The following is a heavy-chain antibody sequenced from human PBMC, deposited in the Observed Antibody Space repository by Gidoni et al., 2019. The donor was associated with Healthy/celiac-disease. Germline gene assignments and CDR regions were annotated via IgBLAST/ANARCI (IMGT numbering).Heavy chain of an antibody. CDR2: IYPGDSDT. CDR1: GYSFTSYW. CDR3: ARGRGSGESDKPENWFDP. J-gene: IGHJ5*02. D-gene: IGHD2-15*01. Sequence: EVQLVQSGAEVKKPGESLKISCTGSGYSFTSYWIGWVRQMPGKALEWMGIIYPGDSDTRYSPSFQGQVTISADKSISTAYLQWSSLKASDTAMYYCARGRGSGESDKPENWFDPWGQGTLVTVSS. V-gene: IGHV5-51*01.